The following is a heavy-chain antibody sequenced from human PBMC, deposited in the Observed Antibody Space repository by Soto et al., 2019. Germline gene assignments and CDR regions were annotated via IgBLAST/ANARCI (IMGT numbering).Heavy chain of an antibody. CDR2: IYYSGST. Sequence: PSETLSLTCTVSGGSISSHYWSWIRQPPGKGLEWIGYIYYSGSTNYNPSLKSRVTISIDTSKNQFSLTLSSVTAADTAVHYCAVRRDGYNCGFDYWGQVTLVTFAS. J-gene: IGHJ4*02. CDR1: GGSISSHY. V-gene: IGHV4-59*11. D-gene: IGHD5-12*01. CDR3: AVRRDGYNCGFDY.